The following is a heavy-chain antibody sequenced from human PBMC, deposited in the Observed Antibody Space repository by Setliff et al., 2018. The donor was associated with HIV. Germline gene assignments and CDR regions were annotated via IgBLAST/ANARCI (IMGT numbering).Heavy chain of an antibody. V-gene: IGHV1-18*01. D-gene: IGHD6-6*01. CDR3: ARDPAPSSSASYFQH. CDR1: GYTFTNYG. CDR2: ISAYNGNT. J-gene: IGHJ1*01. Sequence: ASVKVSCKASGYTFTNYGFSWVRQAPGQGLEWMGWISAYNGNTNYAQKFQGRVTMTTDTSASTVYMELSSLRSEDTAVYYCARDPAPSSSASYFQHWGQGTPVTVSS.